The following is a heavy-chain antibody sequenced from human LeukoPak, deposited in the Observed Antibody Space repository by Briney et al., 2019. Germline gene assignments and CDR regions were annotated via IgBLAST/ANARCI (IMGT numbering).Heavy chain of an antibody. CDR1: GGSSGSYY. D-gene: IGHD4-17*01. CDR3: APIFGDYSDFDS. Sequence: SETLSLTCAVYGGSSGSYYWSWIRQPPGKGLEWIGEINHGGSTNYNPSLKSRVTISLDTSKNQFSLRLSSVTAADTALYYCAPIFGDYSDFDSWGQGTLVTVSS. V-gene: IGHV4-34*01. J-gene: IGHJ4*01. CDR2: INHGGST.